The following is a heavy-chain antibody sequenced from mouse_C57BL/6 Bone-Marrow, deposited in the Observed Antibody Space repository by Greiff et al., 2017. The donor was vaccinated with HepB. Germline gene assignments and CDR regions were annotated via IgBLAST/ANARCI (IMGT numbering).Heavy chain of an antibody. Sequence: QVQLQQPGAELVMPGASVKLSCKASGYTFTSYWMHWVKQRPGQGLEWIGEIDPSDSYTNYNQKFKGKSTLTVDKSSSTAYMHLSSLTSVDSAVYYCARWGLYAVYYATDYWGQGASVTVSS. CDR2: IDPSDSYT. CDR1: GYTFTSYW. J-gene: IGHJ4*01. V-gene: IGHV1-69*01. D-gene: IGHD2-13*01. CDR3: ARWGLYAVYYATDY.